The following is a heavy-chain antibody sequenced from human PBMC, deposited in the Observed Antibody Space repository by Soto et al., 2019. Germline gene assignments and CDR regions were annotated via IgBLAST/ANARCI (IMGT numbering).Heavy chain of an antibody. J-gene: IGHJ4*02. CDR3: ARRESSGWYGPYYFDY. Sequence: QVQLQESGPGLVKPSGTLSLTCAVSSGSISSSNWWSWVRQPPGKGLEWVGEIYHSVSTNYNPSLKSRVTISVDKSKNQFSLKLSSVTAADTAVYYCARRESSGWYGPYYFDYWGQGTLVTVSS. D-gene: IGHD6-19*01. CDR1: SGSISSSNW. CDR2: IYHSVST. V-gene: IGHV4-4*02.